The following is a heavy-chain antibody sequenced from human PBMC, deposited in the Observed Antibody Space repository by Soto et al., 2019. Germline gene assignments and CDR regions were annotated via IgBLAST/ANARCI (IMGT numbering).Heavy chain of an antibody. J-gene: IGHJ4*02. Sequence: QLQESGPGLVKPSETLSLTCSVSGDSINSDKYYWGWIRQPPGKGLEWIGSIYYRGNTYYNPSLQPRVTISLDKSKSQLSLRLNSVTAADSAVYFCARLEGLATISYYFDFWGQGAQVTVSS. CDR1: GDSINSDKYY. CDR3: ARLEGLATISYYFDF. CDR2: IYYRGNT. V-gene: IGHV4-39*01. D-gene: IGHD3-9*01.